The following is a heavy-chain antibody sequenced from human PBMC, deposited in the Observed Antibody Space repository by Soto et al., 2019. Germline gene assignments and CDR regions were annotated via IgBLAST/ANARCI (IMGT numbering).Heavy chain of an antibody. CDR3: ARDGKHGLRAFDI. CDR1: EFTFSTYS. V-gene: IGHV3-30*04. J-gene: IGHJ3*02. CDR2: ISHDESTT. D-gene: IGHD1-1*01. Sequence: SLRLSCAASEFTFSTYSMHWVRQAPGKGLQWVALISHDESTTYYADSVKGRITISRDNSKNTLYLQMNNLRPEDTAVYYCARDGKHGLRAFDIWGQGTMVTVSS.